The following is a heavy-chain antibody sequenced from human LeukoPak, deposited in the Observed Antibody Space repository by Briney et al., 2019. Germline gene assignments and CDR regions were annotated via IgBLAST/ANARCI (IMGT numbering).Heavy chain of an antibody. Sequence: SETLSLTCTVSGGSISSSTYYWGWIRQPPGKGLEWIGSIYYSGSTYYNASLKSRVTISADTSKNQFSLKLSSVTAADTAAYYCARPLSGSSSWHGDAFDIWGQGTMVTVSS. CDR1: GGSISSSTYY. J-gene: IGHJ3*02. V-gene: IGHV4-39*01. D-gene: IGHD6-13*01. CDR3: ARPLSGSSSWHGDAFDI. CDR2: IYYSGST.